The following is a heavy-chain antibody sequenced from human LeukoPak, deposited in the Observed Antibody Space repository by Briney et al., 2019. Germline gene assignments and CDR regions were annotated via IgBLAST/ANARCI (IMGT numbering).Heavy chain of an antibody. J-gene: IGHJ6*04. CDR1: GFTFSSYG. V-gene: IGHV3-30*02. D-gene: IGHD3-3*01. CDR2: IRYDGSNN. CDR3: TKVLRFSEWIGSAGDV. Sequence: GGSLRLSCAASGFTFSSYGMHWVRQAPGKGLEWVAFIRYDGSNNYYADSVKGRFTISRDNYNTCLYLQMNSLRATAPAVYFGTKVLRFSEWIGSAGDVWGKGTTVTVAS.